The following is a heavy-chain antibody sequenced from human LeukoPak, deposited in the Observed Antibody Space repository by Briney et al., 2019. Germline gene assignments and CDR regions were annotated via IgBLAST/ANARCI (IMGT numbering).Heavy chain of an antibody. J-gene: IGHJ4*02. CDR2: IYHSGST. CDR3: ASDPYSSSWTHTHYFDC. V-gene: IGHV4-38-2*02. D-gene: IGHD6-13*01. CDR1: GYSISSGYY. Sequence: SETLSLTCTVSGYSISSGYYWGWIRQPPGKGLEWIGSIYHSGSTYYNPSLKSRVTISVDTSKNQFSLKLSSVTAADTAVYYCASDPYSSSWTHTHYFDCWGQGTLVTVSS.